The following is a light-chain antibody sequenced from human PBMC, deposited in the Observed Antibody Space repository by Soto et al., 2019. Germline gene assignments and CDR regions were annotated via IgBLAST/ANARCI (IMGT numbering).Light chain of an antibody. J-gene: IGKJ5*01. CDR1: QDISSY. V-gene: IGKV1-33*01. Sequence: DIQMTQSPSSLSASVGDRVTITCQASQDISSYLNWYQQKPGKAPKLLIYGASNLKTGVPSRFSGSGSGTDFTFTISSLQPEDIATYYCQHYDNLPPAFGQGTRLEIK. CDR3: QHYDNLPPA. CDR2: GAS.